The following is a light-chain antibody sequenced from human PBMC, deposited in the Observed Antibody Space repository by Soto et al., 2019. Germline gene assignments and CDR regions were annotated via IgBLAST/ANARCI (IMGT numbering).Light chain of an antibody. J-gene: IGLJ3*02. CDR1: SSDVGAYNY. CDR3: CSYAGSYTWV. V-gene: IGLV2-11*01. Sequence: QSALTQPRSVSGSPGQSVTISCTGTSSDVGAYNYVPWNQQHPGKVPKLLIYDVTRRPSGVPDRFSGSKSGNTASLTISGLQAEDEADYYCCSYAGSYTWVFGGGTKLTVL. CDR2: DVT.